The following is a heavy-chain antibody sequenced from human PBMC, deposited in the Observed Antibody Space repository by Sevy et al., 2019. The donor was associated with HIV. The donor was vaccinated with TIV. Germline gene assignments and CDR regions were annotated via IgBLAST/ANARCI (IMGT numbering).Heavy chain of an antibody. D-gene: IGHD3-16*01. V-gene: IGHV3-48*02. CDR1: GFIFSSYS. Sequence: GGSLRLSCAASGFIFSSYSMNWVRQAPGKGLEWISYISTGSTTIYYADSVKVRFTVSRDNARSSLFLQMNSLRDEDTAVYYCAIDPRDGGDYWGQGTLVTVSS. J-gene: IGHJ4*02. CDR3: AIDPRDGGDY. CDR2: ISTGSTTI.